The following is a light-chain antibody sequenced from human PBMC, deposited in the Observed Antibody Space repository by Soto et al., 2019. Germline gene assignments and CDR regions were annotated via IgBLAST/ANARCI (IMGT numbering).Light chain of an antibody. Sequence: QSVLTQSPSASATPGQRVTISCSGSGSNIGTYAVNWYQQLPGTAPTLLIFRNHQRPSGVPDRFSGSNSGTSASLAISGPKSEDEADYYCAAWDDSLRAVVFGGGTKHTV. CDR1: GSNIGTYA. V-gene: IGLV1-44*01. CDR2: RNH. J-gene: IGLJ2*01. CDR3: AAWDDSLRAVV.